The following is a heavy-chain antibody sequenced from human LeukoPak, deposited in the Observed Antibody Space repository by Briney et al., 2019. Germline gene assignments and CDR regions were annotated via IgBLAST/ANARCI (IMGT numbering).Heavy chain of an antibody. CDR3: ARDRDGTDIAFDY. Sequence: SETLSLTCTVSGYSISSGYYWGWIRQPPGKGLEWIGSIYHSGSTYYNPSLKSRVTISVDTSKNQFSLKLSSVTAADTAVYYCARDRDGTDIAFDYWGQGTLVTVSS. CDR1: GYSISSGYY. D-gene: IGHD2-15*01. V-gene: IGHV4-38-2*02. CDR2: IYHSGST. J-gene: IGHJ4*02.